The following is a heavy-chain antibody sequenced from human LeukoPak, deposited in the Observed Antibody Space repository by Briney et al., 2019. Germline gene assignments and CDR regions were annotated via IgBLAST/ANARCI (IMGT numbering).Heavy chain of an antibody. CDR1: GGSISTYY. V-gene: IGHV4-59*01. CDR3: ARWEASRVAFDI. Sequence: SETLSLTCTVSGGSISTYYWSWVRQPPGRGLEWIGYIYYSGITDYSPSLKSRGTISIDTSKKQFSLKLSSVTAADTAVYYCARWEASRVAFDIWGQGTLVTVSS. CDR2: IYYSGIT. D-gene: IGHD1-26*01. J-gene: IGHJ3*02.